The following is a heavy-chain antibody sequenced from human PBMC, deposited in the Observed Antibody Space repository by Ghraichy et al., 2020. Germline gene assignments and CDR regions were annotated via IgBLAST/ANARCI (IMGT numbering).Heavy chain of an antibody. Sequence: GGSLRLSCVGSGFTFSSYSMNWVRQSPGKGLEWVSYITSSSRTKFYADSVKGRFTISRDNDQNSVYLQMNSLREEDTAVYYCARGSTVVRFYYYDGMDVWGQGTTVTVSS. CDR2: ITSSSRTK. D-gene: IGHD4-23*01. CDR1: GFTFSSYS. V-gene: IGHV3-48*02. J-gene: IGHJ6*02. CDR3: ARGSTVVRFYYYDGMDV.